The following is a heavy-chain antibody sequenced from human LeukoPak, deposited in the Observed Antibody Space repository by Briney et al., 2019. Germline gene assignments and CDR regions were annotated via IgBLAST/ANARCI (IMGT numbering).Heavy chain of an antibody. CDR2: INSDGSTT. J-gene: IGHJ4*02. CDR1: GFTFSSYW. V-gene: IGHV3-74*01. CDR3: GGSGDYGDC. D-gene: IGHD3-22*01. Sequence: GGSLRLSCAASGFTFSSYWMHWVRQTPGKGLVWVSRINSDGSTTSYADSVRGRFTISRDNAKSTLYLQMNSLRAEDTAVYYCGGSGDYGDCWGQGSLVTVSS.